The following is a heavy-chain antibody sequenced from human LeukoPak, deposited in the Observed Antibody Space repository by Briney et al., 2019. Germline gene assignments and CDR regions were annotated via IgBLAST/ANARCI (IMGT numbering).Heavy chain of an antibody. J-gene: IGHJ6*03. Sequence: SETLSLTCAVYGGSFSGYYWSWIRQPPGKGLEWIGEINHSGSTNYNPSLKSRVTISVDTSKNQFSLKLSSVTAADTAIYYCVRRVGYDNGWGYYYRYMDVWGKGTTVTISS. CDR2: INHSGST. CDR3: VRRVGYDNGWGYYYRYMDV. CDR1: GGSFSGYY. D-gene: IGHD5-18*01. V-gene: IGHV4-34*01.